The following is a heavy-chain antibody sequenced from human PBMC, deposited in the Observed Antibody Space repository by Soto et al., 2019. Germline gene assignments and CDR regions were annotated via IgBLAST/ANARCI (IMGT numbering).Heavy chain of an antibody. CDR1: GGTFSSYA. V-gene: IGHV1-69*13. D-gene: IGHD1-26*01. Sequence: ASVKVSCKASGGTFSSYAISWVRQAPGQRLEWMGGIIPIFGTANYAQKFQGRVTITADESTSTAYMELSSLRSEDTAVYYCAREKRRQWELPNYFDYWGQGTLVTVSS. CDR2: IIPIFGTA. J-gene: IGHJ4*02. CDR3: AREKRRQWELPNYFDY.